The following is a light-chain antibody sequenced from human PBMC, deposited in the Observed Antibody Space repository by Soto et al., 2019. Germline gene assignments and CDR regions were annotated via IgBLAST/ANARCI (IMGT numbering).Light chain of an antibody. J-gene: IGKJ1*01. Sequence: EVVLTQSPGTLSLSPGGRATLSSRASESVGTKLAWYQQTPGHAPRLLIYGASNRATGVPARISGSVSGTEFTLTIASLQSEDFEVYYCKQYSSGLWTCGQGNK. CDR3: KQYSSGLWT. V-gene: IGKV3-15*01. CDR2: GAS. CDR1: ESVGTK.